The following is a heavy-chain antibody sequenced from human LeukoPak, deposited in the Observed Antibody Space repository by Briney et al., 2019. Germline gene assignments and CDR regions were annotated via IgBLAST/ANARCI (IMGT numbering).Heavy chain of an antibody. D-gene: IGHD2-15*01. CDR1: GYTFTAYN. J-gene: IGHJ4*02. CDR2: ITPNSGGT. CDR3: ARGRGGGYFDF. Sequence: ASVTVSFTASGYTFTAYNIHWVRQAPGQGLELMGWITPNSGGTNYAQKFQGRVTMTRDTSISTAYMELSRLRSVDTAVYSCARGRGGGYFDFWGQEALVTVSS. V-gene: IGHV1-2*02.